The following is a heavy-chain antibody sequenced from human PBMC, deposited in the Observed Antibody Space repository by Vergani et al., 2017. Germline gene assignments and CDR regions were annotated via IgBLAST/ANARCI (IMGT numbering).Heavy chain of an antibody. CDR1: GFTFSTYE. Sequence: EVQLVESGGGLVQPGGSLRLSCVASGFTFSTYEMNWVRQAPGKGLEWVSTISDVGSTTYYADSVKGRFTISRDNSKNTLYLQMNSLRAEDTAVYYCGRASRWVGITTPPDYWGQGTLLTVSS. V-gene: IGHV3-23*04. J-gene: IGHJ4*02. CDR2: ISDVGSTT. D-gene: IGHD3-22*01. CDR3: GRASRWVGITTPPDY.